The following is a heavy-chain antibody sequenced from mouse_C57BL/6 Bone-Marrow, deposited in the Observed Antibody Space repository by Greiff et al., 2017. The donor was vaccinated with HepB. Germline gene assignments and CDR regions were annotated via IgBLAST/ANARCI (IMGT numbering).Heavy chain of an antibody. CDR1: GYAFTNYL. J-gene: IGHJ1*03. Sequence: VQLQESGAELVRPGTSVKVSCKASGYAFTNYLIEWVKQRPGQGLEWIGVINPGSGGTNYNEKFKGQATLTADKSSSSAYMQLSILTSEDSAVYFCARDGSSYGYFDVWGTGTTVTVSS. D-gene: IGHD1-1*01. CDR2: INPGSGGT. V-gene: IGHV1-54*01. CDR3: ARDGSSYGYFDV.